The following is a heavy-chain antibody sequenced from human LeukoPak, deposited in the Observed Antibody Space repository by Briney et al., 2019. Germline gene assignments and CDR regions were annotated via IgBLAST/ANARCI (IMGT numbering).Heavy chain of an antibody. CDR3: ARGAPSGSYDFDY. Sequence: ASVTVSCKASGYTFTSYAISWVRQAPGQGLEWMGWISAYSSNTNYAQKVQGRVTMTTDTSTSTAYMELRSLRSDDTAVYYCARGAPSGSYDFDYWGQGTLVTVSS. CDR1: GYTFTSYA. CDR2: ISAYSSNT. D-gene: IGHD1-26*01. V-gene: IGHV1-18*01. J-gene: IGHJ4*02.